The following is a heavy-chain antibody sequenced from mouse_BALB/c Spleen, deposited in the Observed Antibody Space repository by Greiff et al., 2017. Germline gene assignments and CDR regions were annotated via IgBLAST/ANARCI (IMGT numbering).Heavy chain of an antibody. D-gene: IGHD2-1*01. CDR2: IRNKANGYTT. CDR1: GFTFTDYY. CDR3: ARDIGGGNYGPYGMDD. Sequence: EVQVVESGGGLVQPGGSLRLSCATSGFTFTDYYMSWVRQPPGKALEWLGFIRNKANGYTTEYSASVKGRFTISRDNSQSILYLQMNTLRAEDSATYYCARDIGGGNYGPYGMDDWGQGTSVTVSS. V-gene: IGHV7-3*02. J-gene: IGHJ4*01.